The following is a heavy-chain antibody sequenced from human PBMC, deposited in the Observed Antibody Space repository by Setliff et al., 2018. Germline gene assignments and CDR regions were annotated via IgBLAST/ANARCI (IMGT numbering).Heavy chain of an antibody. CDR1: GDSITSGSYY. J-gene: IGHJ4*02. V-gene: IGHV4-61*09. CDR3: AKATGFGELFI. D-gene: IGHD3-10*01. Sequence: SETLSLTCTVSGDSITSGSYYWSWVRQPAGQGLEWIGQIYTRGSTNENPSLKSRVTISVDTSKNQVSLRLTPVTAADTAIYYCAKATGFGELFIWGQGTLVTVSS. CDR2: IYTRGST.